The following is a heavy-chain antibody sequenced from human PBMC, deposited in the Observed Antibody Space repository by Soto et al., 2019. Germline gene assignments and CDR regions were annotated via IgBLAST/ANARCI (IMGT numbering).Heavy chain of an antibody. D-gene: IGHD1-1*01. CDR3: ARRILSGLEQNWFDP. Sequence: SETLSLTCTVSGGSISSSSYYWGWIRQPPGKGLEWIGSIYYSGSTYYNPSLKSRVTISVDTSKNQFSLKLSSVTAADTAVYYCARRILSGLEQNWFDPWGQGTLVTVSS. CDR1: GGSISSSSYY. V-gene: IGHV4-39*01. J-gene: IGHJ5*02. CDR2: IYYSGST.